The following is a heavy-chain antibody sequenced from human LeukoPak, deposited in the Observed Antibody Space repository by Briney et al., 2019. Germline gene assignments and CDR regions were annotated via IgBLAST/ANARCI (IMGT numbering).Heavy chain of an antibody. Sequence: GASVKVSFKASGYSFTIYYMHWVRQAPGQGLEWMGIINPSGGSTSYAQKFQGRVTITRDMSTSTVYMELSSLRSEDTAVYYCARGVDTAIVDYYYYYMDVWGKGTTVTVSS. V-gene: IGHV1-46*01. J-gene: IGHJ6*03. CDR1: GYSFTIYY. CDR3: ARGVDTAIVDYYYYYMDV. CDR2: INPSGGST. D-gene: IGHD5-18*01.